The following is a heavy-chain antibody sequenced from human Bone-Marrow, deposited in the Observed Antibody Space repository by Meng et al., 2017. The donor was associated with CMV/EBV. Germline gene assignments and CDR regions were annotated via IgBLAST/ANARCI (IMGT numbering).Heavy chain of an antibody. D-gene: IGHD6-19*01. CDR2: INHSGST. V-gene: IGHV4-34*01. J-gene: IGHJ6*02. CDR1: GGSFSGYY. Sequence: GSLRLSCAVYGGSFSGYYWSWIRQPPGKGLEWIGEINHSGSTNYNPSLKSRVTISVDTSKNQFSLKLSSVTAADTAVYYCARDVAVAGTGGLYYYYYGMDVWGQGTTVTVSS. CDR3: ARDVAVAGTGGLYYYYYGMDV.